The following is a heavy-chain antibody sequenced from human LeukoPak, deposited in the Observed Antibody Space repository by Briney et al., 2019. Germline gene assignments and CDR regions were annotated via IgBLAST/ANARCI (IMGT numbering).Heavy chain of an antibody. V-gene: IGHV4-59*08. CDR3: ARHPRSPGAFDI. J-gene: IGHJ3*02. CDR2: IYYSGST. CDR1: GGXISSYY. Sequence: SETLSLTCTVSGGXISSYYWSWIRQPPGKGLEWIGYIYYSGSTNYNPSLKSRVTISVDTSKNQFSLKLSSVTAADTAVYYCARHPRSPGAFDIWGQGTMVTVSS.